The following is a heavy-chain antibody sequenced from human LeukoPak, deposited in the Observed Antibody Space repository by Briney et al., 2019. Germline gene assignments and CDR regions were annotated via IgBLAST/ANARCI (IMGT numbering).Heavy chain of an antibody. CDR2: IYYSGYT. V-gene: IGHV4-59*08. Sequence: PDTLSLTCTVPGGSISNYYWTWIRQPPGKGPDWLGFIYYSGYTNYNTSLNSRVAVSVDTSKNQFSLKLSSVTAADTAVYYCAGHQLERREDAFDIWGQGTMVTVSS. CDR1: GGSISNYY. J-gene: IGHJ3*02. CDR3: AGHQLERREDAFDI. D-gene: IGHD1-1*01.